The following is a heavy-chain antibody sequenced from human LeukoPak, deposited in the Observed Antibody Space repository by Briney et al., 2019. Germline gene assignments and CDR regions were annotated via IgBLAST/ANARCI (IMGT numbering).Heavy chain of an antibody. CDR1: GFTFSSYA. CDR3: AKGSWIQLWLIDY. V-gene: IGHV3-23*01. CDR2: ISGSGGST. D-gene: IGHD5-18*01. J-gene: IGHJ4*02. Sequence: GGSLRLSCAASGFTFSSYAMGWVRQAPGKGLEWVSAISGSGGSTYYADSVKGRFTISRDNSKNTLYLQMNSLRAEDTAVYYCAKGSWIQLWLIDYWGQGTLVTVSS.